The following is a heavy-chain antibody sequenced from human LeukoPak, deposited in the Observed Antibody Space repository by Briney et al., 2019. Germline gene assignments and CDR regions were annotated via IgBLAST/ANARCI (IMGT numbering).Heavy chain of an antibody. CDR1: GFTFSDYY. V-gene: IGHV3-11*01. D-gene: IGHD6-19*01. J-gene: IGHJ4*02. CDR2: ISSSGSTI. Sequence: GGSLRLPCAASGFTFSDYYMSWIRQAPGKGLEWVSYISSSGSTIYYADSVKGRFTISRDNAKNSLYLQMNSLRAEDTAVYYCARDLSEDWYSSGWYEGLDYWGQGTLVTVSS. CDR3: ARDLSEDWYSSGWYEGLDY.